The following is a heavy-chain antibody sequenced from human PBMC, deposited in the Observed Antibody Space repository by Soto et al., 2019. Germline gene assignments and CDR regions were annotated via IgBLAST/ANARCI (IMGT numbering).Heavy chain of an antibody. Sequence: PSETLSLTCTVSGGSISSSSYYWGWLRQPPGQGLEWIGSIYYSGSTYYNPSLKSRVTISVDTSKNQFSLKLSSVTAAATAVYYCASDCSGGSCSSPAADTGGMDVWGQGTTVTVSS. CDR1: GGSISSSSYY. CDR3: ASDCSGGSCSSPAADTGGMDV. J-gene: IGHJ6*02. CDR2: IYYSGST. D-gene: IGHD2-15*01. V-gene: IGHV4-39*01.